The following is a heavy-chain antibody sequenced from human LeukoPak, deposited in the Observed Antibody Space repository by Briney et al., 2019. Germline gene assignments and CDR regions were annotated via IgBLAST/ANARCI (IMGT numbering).Heavy chain of an antibody. V-gene: IGHV4-59*01. D-gene: IGHD3-10*01. CDR2: IYYSGST. CDR3: ARRRGDY. J-gene: IGHJ4*02. Sequence: SETLSLTCTVSGGSISSYYWSWIRQPPGKGLEWIGYIYYSGSTNYNPSLKSRVTISVDTSKNQFSLKLSSVTAADTAVYYCARRRGDYWGQGTLVTVSS. CDR1: GGSISSYY.